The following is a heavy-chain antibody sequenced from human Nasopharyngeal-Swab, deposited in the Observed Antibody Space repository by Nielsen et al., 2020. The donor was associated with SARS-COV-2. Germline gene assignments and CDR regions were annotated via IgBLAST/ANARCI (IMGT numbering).Heavy chain of an antibody. CDR3: AKDRSVTTDCSVY. Sequence: VRQAPGKGPEWVSGISGSGGSTYYADSVKGRFTISRDNSKNTLYLQMNSLRAEDTAVYYCAKDRSVTTDCSVYWGQRTLVTVSS. V-gene: IGHV3-23*01. D-gene: IGHD4-17*01. J-gene: IGHJ4*02. CDR2: ISGSGGST.